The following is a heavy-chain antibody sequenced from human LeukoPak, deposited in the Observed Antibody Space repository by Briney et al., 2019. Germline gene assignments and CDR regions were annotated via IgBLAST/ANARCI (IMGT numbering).Heavy chain of an antibody. Sequence: GGSLRLSCAASGFAVSSNYMNWVRQAPGQGLEWVSVIYSGGNTYYADSVKGRFTISRDNSKNTVYLQMNSLRAEDTAVYYCAREYYYDSSGPFDYWGQGTIVTVSS. CDR3: AREYYYDSSGPFDY. CDR2: IYSGGNT. J-gene: IGHJ4*02. CDR1: GFAVSSNY. V-gene: IGHV3-53*01. D-gene: IGHD3-22*01.